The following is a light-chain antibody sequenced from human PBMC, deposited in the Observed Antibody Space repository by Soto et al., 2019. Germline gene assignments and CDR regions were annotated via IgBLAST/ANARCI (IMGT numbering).Light chain of an antibody. CDR3: QQLNSYPRT. Sequence: DIQMTQSPSSLSASVVYIFTITCLASQGIRNDLGWYQQKPGKAPKRLIYAAYNLQSGVPSRFSGSGSGTDFTLTISCLQSEDFATYYCQQLNSYPRTFGPGTKVDIK. CDR1: QGIRND. V-gene: IGKV1-17*01. CDR2: AAY. J-gene: IGKJ3*01.